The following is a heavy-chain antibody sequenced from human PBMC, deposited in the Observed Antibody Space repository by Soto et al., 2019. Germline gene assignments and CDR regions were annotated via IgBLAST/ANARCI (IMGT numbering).Heavy chain of an antibody. CDR3: ATQVVGGSDDYTHDP. V-gene: IGHV4-39*01. CDR1: GGSITSSSYY. CDR2: IYYSGRT. J-gene: IGHJ5*02. D-gene: IGHD1-26*01. Sequence: QLHLRESGPGLVKPSETLSLTCTVSGGSITSSSYYWGWIRQPPGKGLEWIGSIYYSGRTYYNPSLKSRVTISVDTPKNQFSPKLSSVTASDTAVYYGATQVVGGSDDYTHDPWGQGTLVTVSS.